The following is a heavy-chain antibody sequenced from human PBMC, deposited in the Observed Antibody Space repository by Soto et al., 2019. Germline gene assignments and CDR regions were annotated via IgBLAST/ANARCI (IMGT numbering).Heavy chain of an antibody. J-gene: IGHJ4*02. V-gene: IGHV4-31*03. CDR3: ASGKAWQVLPPY. CDR2: IYFSGST. CDR1: GASINSGGYY. Sequence: SETLSLTCTVSGASINSGGYYWSWIRQLPGKGLEWIGYIYFSGSTYYNPSLESRITISLDTSQNQFSLKLRSVTAADTAVYYCASGKAWQVLPPYSGPAPLVTV.